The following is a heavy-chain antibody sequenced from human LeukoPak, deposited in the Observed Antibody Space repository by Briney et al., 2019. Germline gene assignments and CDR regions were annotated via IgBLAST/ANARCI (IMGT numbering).Heavy chain of an antibody. CDR2: IIPIFGTA. CDR1: GGTFSSYA. CDR3: ARDLSYGSGSYCAY. V-gene: IGHV1-69*05. D-gene: IGHD3-10*01. J-gene: IGHJ4*02. Sequence: RASVKVSCKASGGTFSSYAISWVRQAPGQGLEWMGRIIPIFGTANYAQKFQGRVTITTDESTSTAYMELSSLRSEHTAVYYCARDLSYGSGSYCAYWGQGTMVTVSS.